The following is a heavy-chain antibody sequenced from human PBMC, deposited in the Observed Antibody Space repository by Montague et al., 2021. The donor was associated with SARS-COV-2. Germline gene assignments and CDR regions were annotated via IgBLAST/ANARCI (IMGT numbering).Heavy chain of an antibody. D-gene: IGHD3-10*01. Sequence: SETLSLTCHVYGASFSGYYWSWVRQSPGKGLEWIGEVIHSGTTNYNPSLKGRVTISIDSSNDRFSLRRTSLTAADTVVYYCASGEFFYYGSGNYYRSALDDWGQGTLVTV. CDR1: GASFSGYY. CDR3: ASGEFFYYGSGNYYRSALDD. V-gene: IGHV4-34*12. J-gene: IGHJ4*03. CDR2: VIHSGTT.